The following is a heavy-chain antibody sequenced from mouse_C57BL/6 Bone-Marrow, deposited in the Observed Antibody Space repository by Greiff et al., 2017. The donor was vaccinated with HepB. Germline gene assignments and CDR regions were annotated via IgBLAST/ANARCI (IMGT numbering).Heavy chain of an antibody. CDR3: AGRTTVVARYFDV. V-gene: IGHV14-3*01. D-gene: IGHD1-1*01. CDR1: GFNIKNTY. J-gene: IGHJ1*03. Sequence: EVQRVESVAELVRPGASVKLSCTASGFNIKNTYMHWVKQRPEQGLEWIGRIDPANGNTKYAPKFQGKATITADTSSNTAYLQLSSLTSEDTAIYYCAGRTTVVARYFDVWGTGTTVTVSS. CDR2: IDPANGNT.